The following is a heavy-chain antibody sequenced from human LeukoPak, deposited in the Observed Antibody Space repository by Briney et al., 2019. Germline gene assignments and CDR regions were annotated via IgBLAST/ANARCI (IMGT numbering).Heavy chain of an antibody. V-gene: IGHV3-30*03. CDR1: GFTFSNVW. CDR3: TREGMGTTFSAWFDP. Sequence: GGSLRLSCAASGFTFSNVWMSWVRQAPGKGLEWVAVVSSDGSIDYYADSVRGRFTVSRDNSKNTMYLQVNSLRAEDTAVYYCTREGMGTTFSAWFDPWGQGTLVTVSS. CDR2: VSSDGSID. D-gene: IGHD1-7*01. J-gene: IGHJ5*02.